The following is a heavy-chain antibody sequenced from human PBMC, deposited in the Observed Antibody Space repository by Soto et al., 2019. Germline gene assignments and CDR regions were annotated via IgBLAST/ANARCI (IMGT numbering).Heavy chain of an antibody. J-gene: IGHJ4*02. CDR3: VRNSWNAPPAFDF. V-gene: IGHV6-1*01. D-gene: IGHD1-1*01. CDR1: GNNVSTNSAG. Sequence: PSETLSLTCVISGNNVSTNSAGWNWIRQSPSRGLEWLGRTYYRSKWNTDYAASVKGRITVNPDTSKNQSSLQLNSVTPEDAGVYYCVRNSWNAPPAFDFWGQGIQVTVS. CDR2: TYYRSKWNT.